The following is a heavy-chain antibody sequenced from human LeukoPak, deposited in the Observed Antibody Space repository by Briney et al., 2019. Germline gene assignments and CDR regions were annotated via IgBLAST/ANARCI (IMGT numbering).Heavy chain of an antibody. V-gene: IGHV3-23*01. CDR1: GFTFSSYA. CDR3: AKAGAVVVVAAKYFDY. CDR2: ISGSGDST. J-gene: IGHJ4*02. D-gene: IGHD2-15*01. Sequence: GGSLRLSCAASGFTFSSYAMSWVRQAPAKGLEWVSAISGSGDSTYYADSVKGRLTISRDNSKNTLYLQMNSLRAEDTAVYYCAKAGAVVVVAAKYFDYWGQGTLVTVSS.